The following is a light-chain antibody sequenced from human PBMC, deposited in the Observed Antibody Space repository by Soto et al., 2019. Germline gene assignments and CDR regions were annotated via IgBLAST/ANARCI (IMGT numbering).Light chain of an antibody. CDR3: QVWDSDTVAV. Sequence: SYELIQPPSVSVSPGQTAIITCSGDKLGDKYAYWYYQKPGRSPVLVIYQDSLRPSGIPARFSGSNSGNTATLTISGTQAFDEAEYFCQVWDSDTVAVFGPGTKVTVL. J-gene: IGLJ1*01. CDR1: KLGDKY. CDR2: QDS. V-gene: IGLV3-1*01.